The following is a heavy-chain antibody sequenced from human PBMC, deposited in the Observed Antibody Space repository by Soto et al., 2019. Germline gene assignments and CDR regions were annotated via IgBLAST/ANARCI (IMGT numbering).Heavy chain of an antibody. D-gene: IGHD3-22*01. CDR1: GFTFSSYE. V-gene: IGHV3-48*03. Sequence: GGSLRLSCAASGFTFSSYEMNWVRQAPGKGLEWVSYISSSGSTIYYADSVKGRFTISRDNAKNSLYLQMNSLRAEDTAVYYCARDTSPLGYYYDSSGPLDYWGQGTLVTAPQ. J-gene: IGHJ4*02. CDR2: ISSSGSTI. CDR3: ARDTSPLGYYYDSSGPLDY.